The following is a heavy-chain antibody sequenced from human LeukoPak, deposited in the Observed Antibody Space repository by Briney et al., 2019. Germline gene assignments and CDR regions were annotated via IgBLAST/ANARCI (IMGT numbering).Heavy chain of an antibody. CDR3: AGQYSTSNSYYFDY. Sequence: GGSLRLSCAASGFTFSNYGMHWVRQAPGKGLEGVTFIRYDGNNKYYADSVKGRFTTSRDNSKNTLYLQMNSLRAEDTAVYYCAGQYSTSNSYYFDYWGQGTLVTVSS. V-gene: IGHV3-30*02. CDR2: IRYDGNNK. CDR1: GFTFSNYG. J-gene: IGHJ4*02. D-gene: IGHD6-6*01.